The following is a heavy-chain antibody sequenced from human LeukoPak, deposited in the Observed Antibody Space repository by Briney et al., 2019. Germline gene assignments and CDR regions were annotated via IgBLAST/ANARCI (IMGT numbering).Heavy chain of an antibody. Sequence: GGSLRLSCAASGFTFSSSAMVWVRQAPGKGLEWVSTIDGPTFRTHYADSVMGRFTISRDNSKNTLYLQMNSLRAEDTAVYFCTTWVGAHFDFWGQGTLVTVSS. V-gene: IGHV3-23*01. CDR2: IDGPTFRT. CDR3: TTWVGAHFDF. CDR1: GFTFSSSA. D-gene: IGHD1-26*01. J-gene: IGHJ4*02.